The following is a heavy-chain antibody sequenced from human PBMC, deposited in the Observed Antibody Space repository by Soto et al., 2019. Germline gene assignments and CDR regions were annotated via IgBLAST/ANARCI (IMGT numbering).Heavy chain of an antibody. J-gene: IGHJ6*02. D-gene: IGHD3-3*01. CDR1: GFTFSSHA. CDR2: ISRSGDIT. V-gene: IGHV3-23*01. CDR3: VKDWSGEKCPCMDV. Sequence: GGSLRLSCAASGFTFSSHAMSWVRQAPGKGLEWVSSISRSGDITYYVDSVKGRFIISRDNSKNTLYLQMNGLSAEDAAIYYCVKDWSGEKCPCMDVWGQGTTVTVSS.